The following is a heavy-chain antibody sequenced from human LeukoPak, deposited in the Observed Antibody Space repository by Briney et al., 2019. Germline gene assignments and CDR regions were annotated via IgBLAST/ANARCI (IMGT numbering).Heavy chain of an antibody. J-gene: IGHJ4*02. D-gene: IGHD2-21*02. CDR1: GGSISSYY. CDR3: ARDGGDGTYYFDY. CDR2: IYYSGST. Sequence: KPSETLSLTCTVSGGSISSYYWSWIRQPPGKGLEWIGYIYYSGSTNYNPSLKSRVTISVDTSKNQFSLKLSSVTAADTAVYYCARDGGDGTYYFDYWGQGTLVTVSS. V-gene: IGHV4-59*01.